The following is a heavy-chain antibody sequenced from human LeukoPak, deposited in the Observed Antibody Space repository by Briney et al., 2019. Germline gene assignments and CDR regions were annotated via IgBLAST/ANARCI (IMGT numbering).Heavy chain of an antibody. CDR3: AKDKTGAYCGGDCYPGGNWFDP. D-gene: IGHD2-21*02. CDR1: GFTFSSYA. V-gene: IGHV3-23*01. J-gene: IGHJ5*02. CDR2: ISGSGGST. Sequence: PGGSLRLSCAASGFTFSSYAMSWVRQAPGKGLEWVSAISGSGGSTYYADSVKGRFTISRDNSKNTLYLRMNSLRAEDTAVYYCAKDKTGAYCGGDCYPGGNWFDPWGQGTLVTVSS.